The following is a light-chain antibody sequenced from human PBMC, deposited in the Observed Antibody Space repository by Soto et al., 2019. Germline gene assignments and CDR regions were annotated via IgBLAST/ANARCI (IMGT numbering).Light chain of an antibody. CDR3: QQYNNWPRT. Sequence: EFVLTQSPGTLSLSPGERATLSCRASESVSDNYLAWYQQRSGQAPRLVIYGASSRASAVPDRFSGSGSGADFTLTISRLEPEDFAVYYCQQYNNWPRTFGQGTKVDIK. CDR1: ESVSDNY. CDR2: GAS. J-gene: IGKJ1*01. V-gene: IGKV3-20*01.